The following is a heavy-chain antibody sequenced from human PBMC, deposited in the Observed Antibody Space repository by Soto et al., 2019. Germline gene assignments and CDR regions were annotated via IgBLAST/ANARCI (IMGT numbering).Heavy chain of an antibody. D-gene: IGHD2-21*01. V-gene: IGHV3-48*01. J-gene: IGHJ4*02. CDR1: GFIFSQYG. CDR2: IRSSSTT. Sequence: ESGGGSVLPGGSLRLSCTASGFIFSQYGLNWVRQAPGKGLEWVAFIRSSSTTEYADSVRGRFTISRDNAKNSMYLQMNSLRSEDTAMYYCAREVGHIDSWGQGTLVTVSS. CDR3: AREVGHIDS.